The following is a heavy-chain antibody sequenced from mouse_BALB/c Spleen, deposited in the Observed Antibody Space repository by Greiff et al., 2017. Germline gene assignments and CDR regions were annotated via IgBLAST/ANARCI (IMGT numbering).Heavy chain of an antibody. J-gene: IGHJ4*01. CDR2: ISCYNGAT. Sequence: LVKTGASVKISCKASGYSFTGYYMHWVKQSHGKSLEWIGYISCYNGATSYNQKFKGKATFTVDTSSSTAYMQFNNLTSEDSAVYYCARGKNYDYVDYYAMDYWGQGTSVTVSS. CDR3: ARGKNYDYVDYYAMDY. V-gene: IGHV1S34*01. CDR1: GYSFTGYY. D-gene: IGHD2-4*01.